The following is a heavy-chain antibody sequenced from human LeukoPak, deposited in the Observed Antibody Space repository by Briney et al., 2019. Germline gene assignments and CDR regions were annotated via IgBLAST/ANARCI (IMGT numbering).Heavy chain of an antibody. J-gene: IGHJ3*02. D-gene: IGHD3-10*01. Sequence: PGGSLRLSCAASGFTFSTYWMHWVRQAPGKGLVWVSRINRDGSSTNYADSVKGRFTISRDNAKNSLYLQMNSLRDEDTAVYYCARGVSGRGGHAFDIWGQGTMVSVSS. V-gene: IGHV3-74*01. CDR1: GFTFSTYW. CDR3: ARGVSGRGGHAFDI. CDR2: INRDGSST.